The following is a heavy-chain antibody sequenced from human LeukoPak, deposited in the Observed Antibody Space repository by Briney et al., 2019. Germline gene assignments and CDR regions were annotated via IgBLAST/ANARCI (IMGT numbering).Heavy chain of an antibody. CDR1: GFTFSSYG. CDR3: AKDIEYNWSYVDY. V-gene: IGHV3-30*18. Sequence: PGGTLRLSCAASGFTFSSYGMHWVRQAPGKGLEWVAVISYDGSNKYYADSVKGRFTISRDNSKNTLYLQMNSLRAEDTAVYYCAKDIEYNWSYVDYWGQGTLVTVSS. D-gene: IGHD1-7*01. CDR2: ISYDGSNK. J-gene: IGHJ4*02.